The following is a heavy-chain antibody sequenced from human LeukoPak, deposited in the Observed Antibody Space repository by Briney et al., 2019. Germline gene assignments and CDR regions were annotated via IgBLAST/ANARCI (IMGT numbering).Heavy chain of an antibody. CDR1: GFTFSDHY. Sequence: GGSLRLSCAASGFTFSDHYMDWVRQAPGKGLEWVAVISYDGSKKYYADSVKGRFTISRDNSKNTLYLQMNSLRAEDTAVYYCAGDSSGYPADYWGQGTLVTVSS. V-gene: IGHV3-30*03. J-gene: IGHJ4*02. D-gene: IGHD3-22*01. CDR3: AGDSSGYPADY. CDR2: ISYDGSKK.